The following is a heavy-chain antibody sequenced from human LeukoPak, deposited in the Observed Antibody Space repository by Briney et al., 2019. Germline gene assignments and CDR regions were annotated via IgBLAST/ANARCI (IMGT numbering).Heavy chain of an antibody. V-gene: IGHV3-66*01. D-gene: IGHD5-12*01. CDR3: ARVGAYSAYENY. CDR1: GFTVSSNY. Sequence: GMSLRLSCAASGFTVSSNYMTWVRQAPGKGLEWVSVLYSGGSTYYADSVKGRFTISRDNSKNTLYLQMNSLRAEDTAVYYCARVGAYSAYENYWGQGTLVTVSS. J-gene: IGHJ4*02. CDR2: LYSGGST.